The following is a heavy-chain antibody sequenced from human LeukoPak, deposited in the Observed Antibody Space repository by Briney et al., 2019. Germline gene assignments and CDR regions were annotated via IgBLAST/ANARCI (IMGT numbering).Heavy chain of an antibody. CDR1: GFTFSSYS. CDR2: ISSGSSHI. D-gene: IGHD1-7*01. J-gene: IGHJ3*02. CDR3: ARGGTGATRDDTFDI. V-gene: IGHV3-21*01. Sequence: PGGFLRLSCADSGFTFSSYSMNWVRQAPGKGLEWVSSISSGSSHIFYADSVKGRFTISRENARNSLYLQMNSLRAEDTAVYYCARGGTGATRDDTFDIWGQGTMVTVSS.